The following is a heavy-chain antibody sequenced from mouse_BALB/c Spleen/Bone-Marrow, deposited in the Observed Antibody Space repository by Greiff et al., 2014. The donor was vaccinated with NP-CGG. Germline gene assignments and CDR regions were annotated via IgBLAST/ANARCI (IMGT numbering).Heavy chain of an antibody. J-gene: IGHJ2*01. CDR3: VASYRYECFFDY. CDR2: IDPENGNT. V-gene: IGHV14-1*02. Sequence: VQLQQSGAELVRPGALVKLSCKASGFNIKDYYMHWVKQRPEQGLEWIGWIDPENGNTIYDPKFQGKARITADTSSNTAYLQLRSLTSEDTAVYYCVASYRYECFFDYWGQGTTLTVSS. D-gene: IGHD2-14*01. CDR1: GFNIKDYY.